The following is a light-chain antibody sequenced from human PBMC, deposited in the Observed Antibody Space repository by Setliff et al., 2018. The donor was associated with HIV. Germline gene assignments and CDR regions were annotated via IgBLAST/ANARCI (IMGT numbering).Light chain of an antibody. CDR3: SSYTSIITFV. J-gene: IGLJ1*01. V-gene: IGLV2-18*02. CDR1: SSDVGNYSR. CDR2: EVS. Sequence: QSVLTQPPSVSGSPGQSVTISCTGTSSDVGNYSRVSWYQQPPGAAPKLIIYEVSNRPSGVPDRFSGSKSGNTASLTISGLQAEDEALYFCSSYTSIITFVFGTGTKVTVL.